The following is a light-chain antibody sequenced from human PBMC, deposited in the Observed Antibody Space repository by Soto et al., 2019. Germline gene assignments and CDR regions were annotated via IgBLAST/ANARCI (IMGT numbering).Light chain of an antibody. CDR3: QQYNSYSRT. V-gene: IGKV1-5*03. Sequence: DIQMTQSPSTLSASVGDRVTITCRASQSISSWLAWYQQKPGKAPQLLIYKAPSLESGVPSRFSGSGSGTEFTLTISSLQPDDVATYYCQQYNSYSRTFGQGTKVEIK. CDR2: KAP. J-gene: IGKJ1*01. CDR1: QSISSW.